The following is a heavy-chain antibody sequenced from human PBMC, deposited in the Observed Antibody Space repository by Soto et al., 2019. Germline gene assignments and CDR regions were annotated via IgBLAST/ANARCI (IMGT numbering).Heavy chain of an antibody. CDR3: ARGWETVGTTAPFAY. Sequence: ASVKVSCKASGGTFSNYSINWVRQAPGQGLEWMGGIIPLFGTPNYAQKFQGRVTFTAHKSTSTAYMELRSLRSDDTAVYYCARGWETVGTTAPFAYWGQGTLVTVSS. CDR1: GGTFSNYS. CDR2: IIPLFGTP. V-gene: IGHV1-69*06. D-gene: IGHD1-26*01. J-gene: IGHJ4*02.